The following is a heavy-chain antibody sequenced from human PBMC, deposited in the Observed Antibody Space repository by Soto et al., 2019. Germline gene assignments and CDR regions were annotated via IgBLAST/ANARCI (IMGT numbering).Heavy chain of an antibody. CDR2: INAGNGNT. CDR3: ARSRIIGMTWSFDY. V-gene: IGHV1-3*01. D-gene: IGHD1-20*01. J-gene: IGHJ4*02. CDR1: GYTFTSYA. Sequence: ASVKFSFKASGYTFTSYAMHWGRQAPGQRLEWMGWINAGNGNTKYSQKFQGQVTISADKSINTAYLQWSSLQASDTATYYCARSRIIGMTWSFDYWGQGTLVTVSS.